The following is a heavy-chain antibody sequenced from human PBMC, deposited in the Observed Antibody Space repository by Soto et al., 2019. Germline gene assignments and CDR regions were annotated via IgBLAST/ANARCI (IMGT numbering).Heavy chain of an antibody. CDR3: ARDRLRYFDWLPIPPYNWFDP. D-gene: IGHD3-9*01. CDR1: GYTFTSYY. Sequence: ASVKVSCKASGYTFTSYYMHWVRQAPGQGLEWMGIINPSGGSTSYAQKFQGRVTMTRDTSTSTVYMELSSLRSEDTAVYYCARDRLRYFDWLPIPPYNWFDPWGQGTLVTVSS. V-gene: IGHV1-46*03. J-gene: IGHJ5*02. CDR2: INPSGGST.